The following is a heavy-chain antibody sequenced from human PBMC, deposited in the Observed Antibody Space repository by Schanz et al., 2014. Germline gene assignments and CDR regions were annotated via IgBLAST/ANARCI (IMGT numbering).Heavy chain of an antibody. CDR3: ARDVDRFYHNYYMDV. CDR2: LSGSGGST. CDR1: GFTFSSYA. Sequence: EVQLLESGGGLVQPGGSLRLSCAASGFTFSSYAMSWVRQAPGKGLEWVSALSGSGGSTYYADSVKGRFTISRDNSKNTLYLQRNSLRAEDTAVYYCARDVDRFYHNYYMDVWGKGTTXTVSS. D-gene: IGHD3-16*01. J-gene: IGHJ6*03. V-gene: IGHV3-23*01.